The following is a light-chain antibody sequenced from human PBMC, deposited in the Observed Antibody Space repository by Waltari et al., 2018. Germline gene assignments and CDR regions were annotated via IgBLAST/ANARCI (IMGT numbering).Light chain of an antibody. V-gene: IGLV2-14*03. Sequence: QSALTQPASVSGSPGQSITISCIGTSSDVGGYNYVSWYQQHPGKAPKVMIYDVSNRPSGVSNRFSGSKSGNTASLTISGLQAEYEADYYCSSYTSGNTVIFGGGTKLTVL. J-gene: IGLJ2*01. CDR3: SSYTSGNTVI. CDR1: SSDVGGYNY. CDR2: DVS.